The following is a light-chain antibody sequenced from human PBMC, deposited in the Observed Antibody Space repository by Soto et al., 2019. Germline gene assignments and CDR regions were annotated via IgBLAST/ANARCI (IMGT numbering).Light chain of an antibody. CDR1: QSVSSSY. J-gene: IGKJ1*01. CDR2: GAS. CDR3: QLYGSSPTT. V-gene: IGKV3-20*01. Sequence: EIVLTQSPGTLSLSPVERATLSCRASQSVSSSYLAWYQQKPGQAPRLLIYGASSRATGIPDRFSGSGSGTDFTLTISRLEPEDFAVYYCQLYGSSPTTFGQGTKVEIK.